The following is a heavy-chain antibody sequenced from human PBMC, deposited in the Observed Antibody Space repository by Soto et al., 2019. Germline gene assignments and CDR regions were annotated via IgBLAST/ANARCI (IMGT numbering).Heavy chain of an antibody. Sequence: SETLSLTCAVYGGSFSGYYWSWIRQHPGKGLEWIGYIYYSGSTYYNPSLKSRVTISVDTSKNQFSLKLSSVTAADTAVYYCARVFGDHVRYFDYWGQGALVTVSS. V-gene: IGHV4-31*11. CDR1: GGSFSGYY. CDR3: ARVFGDHVRYFDY. CDR2: IYYSGST. D-gene: IGHD2-21*02. J-gene: IGHJ4*02.